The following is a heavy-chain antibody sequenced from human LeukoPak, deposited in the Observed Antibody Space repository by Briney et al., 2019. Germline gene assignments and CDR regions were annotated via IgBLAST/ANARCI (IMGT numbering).Heavy chain of an antibody. CDR2: ISSSSSYI. Sequence: GGSLRLSCAASGFTFSSYSMNWVRQAPGKGLEWVSSISSSSSYIYYADSVKGRFTISRDNAKNSLYLQMNSLRAEDTAVYYCARVLAVAGTFGYWGQGTLVTVSS. CDR3: ARVLAVAGTFGY. J-gene: IGHJ4*02. V-gene: IGHV3-21*01. D-gene: IGHD6-19*01. CDR1: GFTFSSYS.